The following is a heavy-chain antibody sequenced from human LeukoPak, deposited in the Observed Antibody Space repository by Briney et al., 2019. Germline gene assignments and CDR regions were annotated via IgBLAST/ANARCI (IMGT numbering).Heavy chain of an antibody. CDR2: IYHTGST. D-gene: IGHD3-3*01. J-gene: IGHJ3*02. V-gene: IGHV4-30-2*01. Sequence: PSETLSLTCTVSGASISSGTYSWSWIRQPPGEGLEWIGYIYHTGSTYYNPSLKSRVTISVDRSKSHFSLKLNSVTAADTAVYYCARVNALDTPYGVVDTYDIWGQGTMVTVSS. CDR1: GASISSGTYS. CDR3: ARVNALDTPYGVVDTYDI.